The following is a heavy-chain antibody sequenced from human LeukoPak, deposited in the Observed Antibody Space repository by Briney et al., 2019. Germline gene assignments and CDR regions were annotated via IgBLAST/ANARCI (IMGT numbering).Heavy chain of an antibody. J-gene: IGHJ3*02. Sequence: GGSLRLSCAASGFSFSVYWMHWVRQAPGKGPVWVSRIKTDGSITDYADFVKGRFTISRDNSKNTLYLQMNSLRAEDTAVYYCARGAIFGVVITRSAFDIWGQGTMVTVSS. CDR1: GFSFSVYW. CDR3: ARGAIFGVVITRSAFDI. D-gene: IGHD3-3*01. V-gene: IGHV3-74*01. CDR2: IKTDGSIT.